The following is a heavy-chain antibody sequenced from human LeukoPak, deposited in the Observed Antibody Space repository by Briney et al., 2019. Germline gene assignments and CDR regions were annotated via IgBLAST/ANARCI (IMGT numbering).Heavy chain of an antibody. J-gene: IGHJ4*02. V-gene: IGHV3-53*01. D-gene: IGHD2-15*01. CDR2: IYSGGST. CDR1: GFTFSSNY. Sequence: GGSLRLSCAASGFTFSSNYMSWVRQAPGKGLEWVSVIYSGGSTYYADSVKGRFTISRDNSKNTLYLQMNSLRAEDTAVYYCARESDILYYFDYWGQGTLVTVSS. CDR3: ARESDILYYFDY.